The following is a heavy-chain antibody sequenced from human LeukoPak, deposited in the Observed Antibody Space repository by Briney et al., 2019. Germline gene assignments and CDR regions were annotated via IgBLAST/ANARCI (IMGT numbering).Heavy chain of an antibody. Sequence: GGSLRLSCAASGFTFTTYAMSWVRLAPGKGLEWVSTIANSGGSTYYADSVKGRFTISRDNSKSTLYLQMNSLRAEDMAVYYCAKSHSVEQRGYFDYWGQGTLVTVSS. D-gene: IGHD1/OR15-1a*01. V-gene: IGHV3-23*01. CDR1: GFTFTTYA. CDR2: IANSGGST. CDR3: AKSHSVEQRGYFDY. J-gene: IGHJ4*02.